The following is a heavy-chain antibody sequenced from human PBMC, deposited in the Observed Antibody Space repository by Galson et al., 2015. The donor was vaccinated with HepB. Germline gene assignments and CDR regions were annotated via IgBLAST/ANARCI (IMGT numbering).Heavy chain of an antibody. CDR3: ARWGENLIIVAFDL. D-gene: IGHD1-14*01. CDR1: GFTFTTYG. CDR2: ISPHNGNT. Sequence: SVKVSCKASGFTFTTYGISWVRQAPGQGLEWLAWISPHNGNTAYAQKLQGRVSVTTDTSTSTAYMELRSIRSDATAVYYFARWGENLIIVAFDLWGPGAVVTVSS. J-gene: IGHJ3*01. V-gene: IGHV1-18*01.